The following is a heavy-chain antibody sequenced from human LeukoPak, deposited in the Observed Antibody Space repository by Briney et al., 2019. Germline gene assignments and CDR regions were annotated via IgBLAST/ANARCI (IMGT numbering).Heavy chain of an antibody. Sequence: PSETLSLTCTVSGGSISSYYWSWIRQPPGKGLEWIGSIYYSGNTYYNPSLKSRVTISIDTSKNQFSLKLSSVTAADTAVYYCANSANYGGNSGYFDYWGQGTLVTVSS. CDR1: GGSISSYY. CDR3: ANSANYGGNSGYFDY. D-gene: IGHD4-23*01. CDR2: IYYSGNT. J-gene: IGHJ4*02. V-gene: IGHV4-59*05.